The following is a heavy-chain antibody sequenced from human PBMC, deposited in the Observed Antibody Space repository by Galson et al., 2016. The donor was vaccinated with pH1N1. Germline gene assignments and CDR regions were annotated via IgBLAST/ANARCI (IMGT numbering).Heavy chain of an antibody. V-gene: IGHV3-30*03. CDR2: LSHAGRNK. CDR1: GLSFSNYG. D-gene: IGHD2-2*01. J-gene: IGHJ6*02. Sequence: SLRLSCAASGLSFSNYGMHWVRQAPGKGLEWVAVLSHAGRNKLYTDYVKGRFTISRDNSKNKLYFQMNSLRVEDTAVYYCATLGGDIVVVPDVTDYYYGLDVCGQGTTVSVSS. CDR3: ATLGGDIVVVPDVTDYYYGLDV.